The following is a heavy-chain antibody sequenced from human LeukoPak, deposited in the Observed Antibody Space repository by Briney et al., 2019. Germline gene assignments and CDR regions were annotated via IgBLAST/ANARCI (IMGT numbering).Heavy chain of an antibody. Sequence: GGSLRLSCAASGFTFSSYAMHWVRQAPGKGLEWVAVISYDGSNKYYADSVKGRFTISRDNSKNTLYLQMNSLRAEDTAVYYCAREAVSRRNWFDPWGQGTLVTVSS. CDR3: AREAVSRRNWFDP. CDR2: ISYDGSNK. J-gene: IGHJ5*02. V-gene: IGHV3-30*04. CDR1: GFTFSSYA. D-gene: IGHD1-14*01.